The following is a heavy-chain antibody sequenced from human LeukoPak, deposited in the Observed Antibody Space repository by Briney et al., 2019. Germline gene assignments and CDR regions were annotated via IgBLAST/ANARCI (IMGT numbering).Heavy chain of an antibody. CDR2: ISYDGSNK. CDR3: ARSEPTTRAFDY. D-gene: IGHD1-26*01. Sequence: GRSLRLSCAASGFNLSRYAMHWVRQALGKGLEWVAVISYDGSNKDYADSVKGRFTISRDNAKNTLYLQMNSLRAEDTAVYYCARSEPTTRAFDYWGQGTLATVSS. J-gene: IGHJ4*02. V-gene: IGHV3-30*01. CDR1: GFNLSRYA.